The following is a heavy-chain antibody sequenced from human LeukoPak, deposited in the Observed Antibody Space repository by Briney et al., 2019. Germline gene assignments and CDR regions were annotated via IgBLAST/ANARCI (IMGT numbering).Heavy chain of an antibody. CDR2: ISYDGSNK. V-gene: IGHV3-30*04. D-gene: IGHD1-26*01. CDR1: GFTFSTSA. J-gene: IGHJ6*02. Sequence: GGSLRLSCAASGFTFSTSAMHWVRQAPGKGLEWVAVISYDGSNKYYADSVKGRFTISRDNSKNTLYLQMNSLRAEDTAVYYCARDRNKWGDYYYYGMDVWGQGTTVTVSS. CDR3: ARDRNKWGDYYYYGMDV.